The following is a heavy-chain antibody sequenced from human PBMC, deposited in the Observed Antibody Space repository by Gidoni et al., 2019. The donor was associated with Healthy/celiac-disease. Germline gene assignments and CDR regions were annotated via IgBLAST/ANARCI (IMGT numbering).Heavy chain of an antibody. J-gene: IGHJ4*02. CDR2: IYHSGST. Sequence: QVQLQESGPGLVKPSETLSLPCAVSGYSISSGYYWGWIRQPPGKGLEWIGSIYHSGSTYYNPSLKSRVTISVDTSKNQFSLKLSSVTAADTAVYYCAREKILTYNYYDSSGHAQGGGKLDYWGQGTLVTVSS. CDR3: AREKILTYNYYDSSGHAQGGGKLDY. D-gene: IGHD3-22*01. V-gene: IGHV4-38-2*02. CDR1: GYSISSGYY.